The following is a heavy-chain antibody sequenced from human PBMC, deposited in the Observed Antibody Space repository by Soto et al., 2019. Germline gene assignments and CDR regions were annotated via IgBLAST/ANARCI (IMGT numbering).Heavy chain of an antibody. J-gene: IGHJ4*02. Sequence: SGPTLVNPTQTLTLTCTFSGFSLSTSRVGVGWIRQPPGKALEWLALIYWDDDKRYSPSLKTRLTITKDTSKNQVVLTMTNMDPVDTATYYCAHSLIPNWGSRGAFDYWGQGTLVTVSS. D-gene: IGHD7-27*01. CDR3: AHSLIPNWGSRGAFDY. V-gene: IGHV2-5*02. CDR2: IYWDDDK. CDR1: GFSLSTSRVG.